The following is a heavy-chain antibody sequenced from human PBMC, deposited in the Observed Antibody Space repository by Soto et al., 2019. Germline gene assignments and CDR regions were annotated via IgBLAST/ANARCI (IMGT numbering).Heavy chain of an antibody. D-gene: IGHD6-25*01. V-gene: IGHV1-3*04. J-gene: IGHJ2*01. CDR3: VRDRAADWYLDL. Sequence: QVQVVQSGAEGKKPGASLSLSCKTSEYSFTSCALHWLRKAPGQGFEWMGWINTDSGTTKYSQKFQGRVTITRDASASTAYMELRSLSSEDTTIYYCVRDRAADWYLDLWGRGTLVTVSS. CDR2: INTDSGTT. CDR1: EYSFTSCA.